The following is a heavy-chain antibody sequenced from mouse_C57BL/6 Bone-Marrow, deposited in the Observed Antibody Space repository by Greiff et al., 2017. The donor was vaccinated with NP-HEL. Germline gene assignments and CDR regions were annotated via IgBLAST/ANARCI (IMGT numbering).Heavy chain of an antibody. J-gene: IGHJ1*03. Sequence: EVKLMESGPELVKPGASVKIPCKASGYTFTDYNMDWVKQSHGKSLEWIGDINPNNGGTIYNQKFKGKATLTVDKSSSTAYMELRSLTSEDTAVYYCARSHYSNYWYFDVWGTGTTVTVSS. V-gene: IGHV1-18*01. CDR1: GYTFTDYN. CDR2: INPNNGGT. CDR3: ARSHYSNYWYFDV. D-gene: IGHD2-5*01.